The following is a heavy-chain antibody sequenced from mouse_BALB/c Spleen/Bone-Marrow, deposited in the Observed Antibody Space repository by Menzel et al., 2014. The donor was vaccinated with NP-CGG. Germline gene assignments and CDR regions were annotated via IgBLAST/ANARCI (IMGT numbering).Heavy chain of an antibody. J-gene: IGHJ2*01. D-gene: IGHD3-2*01. Sequence: QVQLQQSGAELVRPGASVKLSCKALGYTFIDYEIHWVKQTPVHGLEWIGAIHPGSGGTAYNQKFKGKATLTADKYSNTVYMELSSMTSEDSVVSYCARLRQLGLRTIDYWGQGTTLTVSS. V-gene: IGHV1-15*01. CDR3: ARLRQLGLRTIDY. CDR2: IHPGSGGT. CDR1: GYTFIDYE.